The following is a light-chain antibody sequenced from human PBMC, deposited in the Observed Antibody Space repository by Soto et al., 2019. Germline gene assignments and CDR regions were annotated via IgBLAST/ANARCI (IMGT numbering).Light chain of an antibody. Sequence: EIVLTQSPATLSLSPGERATLSCRASQSVSSYLAWYQQKPGQAPRLLIYDASNRATGIPARFSGSGSGTGFTLTISSLEPEEFAVYYCQHRSSWPLTFGGGTKVEIK. J-gene: IGKJ4*01. V-gene: IGKV3-11*01. CDR2: DAS. CDR3: QHRSSWPLT. CDR1: QSVSSY.